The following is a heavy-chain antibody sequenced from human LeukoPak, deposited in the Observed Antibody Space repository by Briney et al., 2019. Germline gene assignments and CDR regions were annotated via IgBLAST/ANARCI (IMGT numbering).Heavy chain of an antibody. V-gene: IGHV3-30-3*01. CDR3: ARDKGERWLESLDF. J-gene: IGHJ4*02. Sequence: GGSLRLSCAASGFTFSSYAMHWVRQAPGKGLEWVAVISYDGSNKYYADSVKGRFTISRDNSNHTFYLQMDSLRAEDTAVYLCARDKGERWLESLDFWGQGTPVTASS. CDR2: ISYDGSNK. CDR1: GFTFSSYA. D-gene: IGHD5-24*01.